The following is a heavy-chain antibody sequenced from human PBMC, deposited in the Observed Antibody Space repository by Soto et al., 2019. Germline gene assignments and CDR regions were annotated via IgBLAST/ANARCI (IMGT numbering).Heavy chain of an antibody. CDR2: IHYDGRT. J-gene: IGHJ4*02. CDR1: GGSISTNSHY. Sequence: PSETLSLTCTVSGGSISTNSHYWGWIRQPPGKGLEWIASIHYDGRTYYNPPLKSRVTVSLDTSRNQFSLNLISVTAADTAMYYCARGLITGSQYSGGWYYFDSWGQGTQVTVSS. V-gene: IGHV4-39*01. CDR3: ARGLITGSQYSGGWYYFDS. D-gene: IGHD1-26*01.